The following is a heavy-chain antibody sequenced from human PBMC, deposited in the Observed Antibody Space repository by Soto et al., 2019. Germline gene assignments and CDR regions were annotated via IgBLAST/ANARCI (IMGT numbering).Heavy chain of an antibody. CDR1: GYPFTGQY. V-gene: IGHV1-2*04. CDR3: ARDSGDYLFDY. Sequence: GGSVKVYFKASGYPFTGQYIHLVRQAPGQGLEWMGWINANSGGTNYAQRFQGWVTMTRDTSISTAYMELRRLGSDDTALYYCARDSGDYLFDYWGQGTLVTVSS. CDR2: INANSGGT. D-gene: IGHD4-17*01. J-gene: IGHJ4*02.